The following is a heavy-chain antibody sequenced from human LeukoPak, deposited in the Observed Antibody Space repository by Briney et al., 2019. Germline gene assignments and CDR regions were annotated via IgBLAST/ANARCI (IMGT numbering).Heavy chain of an antibody. D-gene: IGHD5-18*01. Sequence: PSETLSLTCTVSGGSISSGSYYWSWIRQPAGKGLEWIGRIYTSGSTNYNPSLKSRVTISVDTSKNQFSLKLSSVTAADTAVYYCARVRRGYSYDASPTRYYYYYMDVWGKGTTVTVSS. V-gene: IGHV4-61*02. CDR1: GGSISSGSYY. J-gene: IGHJ6*03. CDR2: IYTSGST. CDR3: ARVRRGYSYDASPTRYYYYYMDV.